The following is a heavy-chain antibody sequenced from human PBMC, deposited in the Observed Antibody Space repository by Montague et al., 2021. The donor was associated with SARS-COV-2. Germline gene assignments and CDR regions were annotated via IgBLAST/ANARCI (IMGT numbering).Heavy chain of an antibody. CDR3: ARGASQCLVRPPHYYYFDY. V-gene: IGHV4-34*01. CDR2: MNPVCSS. Sequence: SETLSLTCPVSGPCISCWYSGWVRKRPGLGLRQQRIMNPVCSSNYNPSLNIHVPISVDTSKTQFSLKLTSVTAADTALYYCARGASQCLVRPPHYYYFDYWGQGTLVTASS. CDR1: GPCISCWY. D-gene: IGHD6-19*01. J-gene: IGHJ4*02.